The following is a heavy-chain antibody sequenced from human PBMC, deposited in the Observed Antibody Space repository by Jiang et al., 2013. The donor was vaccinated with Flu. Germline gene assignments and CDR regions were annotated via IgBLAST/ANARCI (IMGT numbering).Heavy chain of an antibody. D-gene: IGHD3-22*01. V-gene: IGHV4-59*01. CDR1: GDSITNYN. Sequence: GPGLVKPSETLSLTCSVSGDSITNYNWNWIRQTPEKGLEWLAHVSYSGNTNYNPSLRSRVTISVDTSKNYVSLKMTSVTAADTAVYYCARGPTPYYDTPSRFFQQWGPAPWSPSPQ. CDR3: ARGPTPYYDTPSRFFQQ. J-gene: IGHJ1*01. CDR2: VSYSGNT.